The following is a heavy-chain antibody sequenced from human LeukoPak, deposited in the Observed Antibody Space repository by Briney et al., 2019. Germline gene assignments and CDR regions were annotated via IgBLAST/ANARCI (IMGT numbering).Heavy chain of an antibody. CDR1: GYTFTGYY. J-gene: IGHJ4*02. CDR3: ARMDDYYDSSGYYPLFDY. Sequence: ASVKVSCKASGYTFTGYYMHWVQQAPGQGLEWMGWINPNSGGTNYAQKFQGRVTMTRDTSISTAYMELSRLRSDDTAVYYCARMDDYYDSSGYYPLFDYWGQGTLVTVSS. CDR2: INPNSGGT. V-gene: IGHV1-2*02. D-gene: IGHD3-22*01.